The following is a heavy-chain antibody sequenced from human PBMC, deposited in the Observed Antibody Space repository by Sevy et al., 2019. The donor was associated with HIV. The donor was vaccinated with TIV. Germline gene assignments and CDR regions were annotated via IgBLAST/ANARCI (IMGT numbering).Heavy chain of an antibody. CDR3: ARGGNSIAEKHFDY. Sequence: GGSLRLSCAASGFTFSSYDMHWVRQATGKGLEWVSAIGTAGDTYYPGSVKGRFTISRENAKNSLYLQMNSLRAGDTAVYYCARGGNSIAEKHFDYWGQGTLVTVSS. CDR2: IGTAGDT. J-gene: IGHJ4*02. D-gene: IGHD6-6*01. CDR1: GFTFSSYD. V-gene: IGHV3-13*01.